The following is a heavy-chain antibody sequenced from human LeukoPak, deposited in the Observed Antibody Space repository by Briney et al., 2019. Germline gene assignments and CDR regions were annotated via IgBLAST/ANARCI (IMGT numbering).Heavy chain of an antibody. CDR2: ISSSGSTI. D-gene: IGHD3-10*01. Sequence: GGSLRLSCAASGFTFSDYYMSWIRQAPGKGLEWVSYISSSGSTIYYADSVKGRFTISRDKAKNSLYLQMNSLRAEDTAVYYCARVRGYGSASYPFDPWGQGTLVTVSS. J-gene: IGHJ5*02. V-gene: IGHV3-11*01. CDR3: ARVRGYGSASYPFDP. CDR1: GFTFSDYY.